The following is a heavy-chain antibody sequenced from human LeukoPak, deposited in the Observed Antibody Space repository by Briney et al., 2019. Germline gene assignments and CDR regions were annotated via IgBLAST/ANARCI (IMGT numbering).Heavy chain of an antibody. V-gene: IGHV3-49*03. D-gene: IGHD2-15*01. Sequence: GGSLRLSCTASGFTFGDFSMSWFRQAPRKGLEWVGFIRTKAYGGTTEYAASVKGRFTISRDDSKSIAYLQMNSLKTEDTAVYYCTKGKGDQGWYWGQGTLATVSS. CDR2: IRTKAYGGTT. J-gene: IGHJ4*02. CDR3: TKGKGDQGWY. CDR1: GFTFGDFS.